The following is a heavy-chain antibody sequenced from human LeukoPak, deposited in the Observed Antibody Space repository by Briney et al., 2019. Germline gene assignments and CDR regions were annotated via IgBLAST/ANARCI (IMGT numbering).Heavy chain of an antibody. CDR3: AKESRTSFDY. CDR2: ISYDGSNK. Sequence: AGGSLRLSRAASGFTFSSYGMHWVRQAPGKGLEWVAVISYDGSNKYYADSVKGRFTISRDNSKNTLYLQMNSLRAEDTAVYYCAKESRTSFDYWGQGTLVTVSS. D-gene: IGHD2-2*01. J-gene: IGHJ4*02. CDR1: GFTFSSYG. V-gene: IGHV3-30*18.